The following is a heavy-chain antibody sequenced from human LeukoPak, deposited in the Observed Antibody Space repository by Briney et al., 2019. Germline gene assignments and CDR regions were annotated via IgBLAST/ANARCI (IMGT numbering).Heavy chain of an antibody. D-gene: IGHD2-21*02. Sequence: SETLSLTCTVSGGSISSNYWSWIRQPPGKGLEWIGYIYHSGSTNYNPSLKSRVTISVDTSKNQFSLMLSSVTAADTAVYYCARYSAPVTSIDYWGQGTLVTVSS. V-gene: IGHV4-59*01. CDR1: GGSISSNY. CDR2: IYHSGST. J-gene: IGHJ4*02. CDR3: ARYSAPVTSIDY.